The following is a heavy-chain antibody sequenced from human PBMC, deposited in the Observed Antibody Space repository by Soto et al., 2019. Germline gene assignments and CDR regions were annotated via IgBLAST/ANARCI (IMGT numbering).Heavy chain of an antibody. Sequence: PSETLSLTCTVSGGFISSYYWSWIRQSPGKGLELIVYIHHTGSTNYNPSLKSRVTMSLDTSRNQFSLKLYSVTAADTAVYYCARSLDSSGFYFSNCWGQGTLVTVSS. V-gene: IGHV4-59*01. CDR2: IHHTGST. J-gene: IGHJ4*02. D-gene: IGHD3-22*01. CDR3: ARSLDSSGFYFSNC. CDR1: GGFISSYY.